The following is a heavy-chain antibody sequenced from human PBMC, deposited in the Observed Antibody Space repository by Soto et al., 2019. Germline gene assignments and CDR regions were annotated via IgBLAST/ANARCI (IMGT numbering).Heavy chain of an antibody. V-gene: IGHV1-69*06. CDR2: IIPLFDSA. D-gene: IGHD3-3*01. J-gene: IGHJ4*02. Sequence: AASVKVSCKTSGDTFSNQAISWVRQAPGQGLEWMGGIIPLFDSASYAQRSHDRVTITADKFTSTVYMELRSLTSEDTAVYYCAASTFQSGVSGYFHLDHWGQGTLVTVSS. CDR1: GDTFSNQA. CDR3: AASTFQSGVSGYFHLDH.